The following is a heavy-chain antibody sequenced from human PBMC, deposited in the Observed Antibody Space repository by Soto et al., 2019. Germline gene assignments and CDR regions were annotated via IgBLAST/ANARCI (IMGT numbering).Heavy chain of an antibody. Sequence: ASVKVSCKASGYTFTGYYMHWVRQAPGQGLEWMGWINPNSGGTNYAQKFQGRVTMTRDTSISTAYMELSRLRSDDTAVYYCARVPRIAAAGNSYEYFQHWGQGTLVTVSS. V-gene: IGHV1-2*02. D-gene: IGHD6-13*01. CDR3: ARVPRIAAAGNSYEYFQH. J-gene: IGHJ1*01. CDR1: GYTFTGYY. CDR2: INPNSGGT.